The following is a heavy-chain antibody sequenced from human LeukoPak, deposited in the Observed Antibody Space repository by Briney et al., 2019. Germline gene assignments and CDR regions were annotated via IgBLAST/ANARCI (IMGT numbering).Heavy chain of an antibody. CDR2: IYYSGST. J-gene: IGHJ4*02. Sequence: SETLSLTCTVSGGSISSYYWSWIRQPPGKGLEWIGYIYYSGSTNYNPSLKSRVTISVDTSKNQFSLKLSSVTAADTAVYYCARRRSGSAEFDYWGQGTLVTVSS. V-gene: IGHV4-59*01. D-gene: IGHD6-25*01. CDR1: GGSISSYY. CDR3: ARRRSGSAEFDY.